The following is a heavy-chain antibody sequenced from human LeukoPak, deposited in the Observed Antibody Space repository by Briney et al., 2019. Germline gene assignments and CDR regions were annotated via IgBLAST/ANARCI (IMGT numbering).Heavy chain of an antibody. CDR3: AREGMVRGVIRGAFDI. Sequence: GGSLRLSCAASGFFFSSKAMHWVRQAPGKGLEFVSAISSNGGNVYYASSVKGRFTISRDNAKNSLYLQMNSLRAEDTAVYYCAREGMVRGVIRGAFDIWGQGTMVTVSS. V-gene: IGHV3-64*01. CDR1: GFFFSSKA. D-gene: IGHD3-10*01. J-gene: IGHJ3*02. CDR2: ISSNGGNV.